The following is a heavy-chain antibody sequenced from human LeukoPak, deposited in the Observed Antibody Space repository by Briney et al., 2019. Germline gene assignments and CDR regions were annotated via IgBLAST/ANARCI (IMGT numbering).Heavy chain of an antibody. Sequence: GETLRLSCATSLFTFCSYAMDWVPHAPAKALECVSSISSGGKHKYYGESVWGRLTISRDDAKNTLYLEMNSLRDEDTAVYYCARDTRQTSVTNFDSWGQGTLVIVS. CDR1: LFTFCSYA. CDR3: ARDTRQTSVTNFDS. CDR2: ISSGGKHK. V-gene: IGHV3-21*06. J-gene: IGHJ4*02. D-gene: IGHD4-17*01.